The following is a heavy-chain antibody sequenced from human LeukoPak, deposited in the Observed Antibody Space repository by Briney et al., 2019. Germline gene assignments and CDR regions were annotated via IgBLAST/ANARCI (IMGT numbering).Heavy chain of an antibody. CDR2: IHHRGSH. CDR3: ARGNRGYSYADPASPSRNLPAIYY. J-gene: IGHJ4*02. D-gene: IGHD5-18*01. V-gene: IGHV4-34*01. CDR1: GGFLSGYY. Sequence: PSQTLSLTCAVYGGFLSGYYWSWIRQPPGKGREWIGEIHHRGSHNYNTSLKSRVTISVDTCKHQFSLKLSAVTTADSAVYYCARGNRGYSYADPASPSRNLPAIYYWGQGTLVIVSS.